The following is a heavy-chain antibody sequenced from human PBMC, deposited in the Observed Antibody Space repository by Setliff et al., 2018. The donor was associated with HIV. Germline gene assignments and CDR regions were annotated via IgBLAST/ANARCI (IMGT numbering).Heavy chain of an antibody. D-gene: IGHD3-10*01. V-gene: IGHV4-61*09. CDR2: INTSGST. CDR1: GASITTDTYY. CDR3: ASTRIRLIRGAVISNLRTPYFDY. Sequence: PSETLSLTCTVSGASITTDTYYWTWIRQSAGKGLEWIGHINTSGSTKYNPSLKSRLTMSVDSSGNQFSLKLTSVTAADTAVYYCASTRIRLIRGAVISNLRTPYFDYWGPGSLVTVSS. J-gene: IGHJ4*02.